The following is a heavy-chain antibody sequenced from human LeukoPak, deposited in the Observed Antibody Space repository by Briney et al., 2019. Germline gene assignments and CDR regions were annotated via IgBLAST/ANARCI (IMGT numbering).Heavy chain of an antibody. Sequence: ASVKVSCKASGYTFTGYYMHWVRQAPGQGLEWMGWINPNSGGTNYAQKFQGWVTMTRDTSISTAYMELSRLRSDDTAVYYCAREGRITIFGVVIPPYYYYGMDVWGQGTTVTVSS. J-gene: IGHJ6*02. CDR2: INPNSGGT. V-gene: IGHV1-2*04. CDR3: AREGRITIFGVVIPPYYYYGMDV. D-gene: IGHD3-3*01. CDR1: GYTFTGYY.